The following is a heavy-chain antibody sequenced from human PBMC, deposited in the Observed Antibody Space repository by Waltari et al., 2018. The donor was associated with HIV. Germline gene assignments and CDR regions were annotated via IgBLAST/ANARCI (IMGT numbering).Heavy chain of an antibody. V-gene: IGHV6-1*01. J-gene: IGHJ4*02. CDR3: ARTPYSSSWFLIDY. D-gene: IGHD6-13*01. Sequence: HVQPLPSRPGLVKPAQTLALTCAISGDRLASNPAAWNWLRPYPSTGLQWLGRTYYRSKWYNDYAVSVKSRITINPDTSKNQFSLQLNSVTPEDTAVYYCARTPYSSSWFLIDYWGQGTLVTVSS. CDR1: GDRLASNPAA. CDR2: TYYRSKWYN.